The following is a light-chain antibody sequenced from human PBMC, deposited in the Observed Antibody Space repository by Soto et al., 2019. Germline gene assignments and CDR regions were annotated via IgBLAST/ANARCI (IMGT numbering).Light chain of an antibody. CDR3: SSYTTSAPYV. CDR2: EVT. CDR1: SSDIGDYNY. V-gene: IGLV2-14*01. Sequence: QSVLTQPPSASVCLGQSVTISCTGTSSDIGDYNYVSWYQQHAGKAPKLIIYEVTIRPSGVSNRFSGSKSGNTASLTISGLQAEDEADYYCSSYTTSAPYVFGSGTKV. J-gene: IGLJ1*01.